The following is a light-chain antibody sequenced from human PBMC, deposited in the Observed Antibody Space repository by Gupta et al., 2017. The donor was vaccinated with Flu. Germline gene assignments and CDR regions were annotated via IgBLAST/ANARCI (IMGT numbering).Light chain of an antibody. J-gene: IGLJ3*02. Sequence: QSVLTQAPSASGTPGQRVTISSSVSTSNIGRNPVFWSQQLAVTAPKRLIYRNNQRHSGGPDRCSASESGTTASMAISGLRSEDEADYYCAAWDESLSGVVFGGGTKVTVL. CDR3: AAWDESLSGVV. CDR1: TSNIGRNP. V-gene: IGLV1-47*01. CDR2: RNN.